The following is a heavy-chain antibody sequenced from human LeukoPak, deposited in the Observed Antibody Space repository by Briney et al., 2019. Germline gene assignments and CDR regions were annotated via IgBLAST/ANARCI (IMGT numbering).Heavy chain of an antibody. Sequence: GGSLRLSCAASGFTVSCNYMSWVRQAPGKGLGWVSLIYGGGSTSYADSVKGRFTISRDNAKNSLYLQMNSLRAEDTAVYYCAELGITMIGGVWGKGTTVTISS. CDR3: AELGITMIGGV. J-gene: IGHJ6*04. CDR1: GFTVSCNY. V-gene: IGHV3-53*01. CDR2: IYGGGST. D-gene: IGHD3-10*02.